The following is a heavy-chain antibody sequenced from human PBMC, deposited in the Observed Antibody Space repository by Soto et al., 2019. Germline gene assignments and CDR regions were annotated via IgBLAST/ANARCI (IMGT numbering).Heavy chain of an antibody. Sequence: KPSETLSLTCAVYGGSFSGYYWSWIRQPPGKGLEWIGEINHSGSTNYNPSLKSRVTISVDTSKNQFSLKLSSVTAADTAVYYCARGSGYSSGWYFYDYYYGMDVWGQGATVTVSS. CDR3: ARGSGYSSGWYFYDYYYGMDV. CDR1: GGSFSGYY. J-gene: IGHJ6*02. CDR2: INHSGST. V-gene: IGHV4-34*01. D-gene: IGHD6-19*01.